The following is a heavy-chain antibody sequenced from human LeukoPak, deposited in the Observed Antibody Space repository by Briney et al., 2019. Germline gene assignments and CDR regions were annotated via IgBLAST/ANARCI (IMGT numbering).Heavy chain of an antibody. D-gene: IGHD2-2*01. CDR1: GFTFDDYA. J-gene: IGHJ4*02. CDR3: ARAGPRYCSSTSCSDFDY. V-gene: IGHV3-9*01. CDR2: ISWNSGSI. Sequence: PGRSLRLSCAASGFTFDDYAMHWVRQAPGKGLEWVSGISWNSGSIGYADSVKGRFTISRDNAKNSLYLQMNSLRAEDTAVYYCARAGPRYCSSTSCSDFDYWGQGTLVTVSS.